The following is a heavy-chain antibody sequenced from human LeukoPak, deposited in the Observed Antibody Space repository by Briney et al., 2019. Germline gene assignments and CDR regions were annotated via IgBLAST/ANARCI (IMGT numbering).Heavy chain of an antibody. CDR2: IRYDEK. CDR3: ARVRELSIAVAGSFDY. J-gene: IGHJ4*02. CDR1: GFIFSSYG. D-gene: IGHD6-19*01. V-gene: IGHV3-30*02. Sequence: GGSLRLSCAASGFIFSSYGMHWVRQAPGKGLEWVAFIRYDEKYYADSVRGRFTISRDNSKNTLYLQMNSLRAEDTAVYYCARVRELSIAVAGSFDYWGQGTLVTVSS.